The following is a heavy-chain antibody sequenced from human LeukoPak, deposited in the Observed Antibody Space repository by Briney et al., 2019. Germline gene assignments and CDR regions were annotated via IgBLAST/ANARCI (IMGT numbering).Heavy chain of an antibody. CDR3: TRAHTTRIYFDY. Sequence: GGSLRLSCTASGFTFGDYAMSWVRQAPGKGLEWVGFIRSKAYGGTTEYAASVKGRFTISRDDSKSIAYLQMNSLKTEDTAVYYCTRAHTTRIYFDYWGQGTLVTVSS. J-gene: IGHJ4*02. CDR2: IRSKAYGGTT. D-gene: IGHD1-26*01. V-gene: IGHV3-49*04. CDR1: GFTFGDYA.